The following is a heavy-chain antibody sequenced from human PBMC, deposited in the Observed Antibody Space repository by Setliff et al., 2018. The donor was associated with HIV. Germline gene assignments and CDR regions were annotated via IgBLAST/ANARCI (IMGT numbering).Heavy chain of an antibody. CDR1: GYSFTNYY. J-gene: IGHJ6*03. V-gene: IGHV1-46*01. Sequence: ASVKVSCKASGYSFTNYYIHWVRQAPGQGLEWMGKISPGGGSTSKEQKFQGRFTMTRDTSTSTVYMELSSLRSEDTAVYYSARGPLVVPTHCYMDLWGKGTTVTVSS. D-gene: IGHD3-22*01. CDR3: ARGPLVVPTHCYMDL. CDR2: ISPGGGST.